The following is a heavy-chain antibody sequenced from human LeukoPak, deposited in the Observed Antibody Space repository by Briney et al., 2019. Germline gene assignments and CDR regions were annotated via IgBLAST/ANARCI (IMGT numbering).Heavy chain of an antibody. CDR3: AREAECSGGSCYSYGWFDP. CDR2: ISYSGSA. Sequence: SETLSLTCTVSGGSISSYNWSGIRQPPGKELEWIGDISYSGSASYNPSLRSRVTISLDTSTNQFSLTLGSVTAADTAVYYCAREAECSGGSCYSYGWFDPWGQGTQVIVSS. CDR1: GGSISSYN. D-gene: IGHD2-15*01. V-gene: IGHV4-59*01. J-gene: IGHJ5*02.